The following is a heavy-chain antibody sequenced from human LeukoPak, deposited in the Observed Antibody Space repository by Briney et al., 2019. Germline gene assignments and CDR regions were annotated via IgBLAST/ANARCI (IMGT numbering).Heavy chain of an antibody. CDR1: GYTFTSYV. Sequence: GASVKVSCKASGYTFTSYVISWVRQAPGQGLEWMGWISAYNGNTNYAQKLQGRVTMTTDTSTSTAYMELRSLRSDDTAMYYCARGMSTVSYWYFDLWGRGTLVTVSS. CDR2: ISAYNGNT. V-gene: IGHV1-18*01. CDR3: ARGMSTVSYWYFDL. J-gene: IGHJ2*01. D-gene: IGHD4-17*01.